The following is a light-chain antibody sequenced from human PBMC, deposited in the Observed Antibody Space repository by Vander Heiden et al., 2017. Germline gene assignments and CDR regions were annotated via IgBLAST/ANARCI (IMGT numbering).Light chain of an antibody. CDR2: GNT. CDR3: QSYDSSLSVV. CDR1: SSNIGAGYG. J-gene: IGLJ2*01. Sequence: QSVLTQPPPVPGAPGQRIIISCTGRSSNIGAGYGVHWYQQLPGTAPKLLIYGNTNRPSGVPDRFSGSKSGTSASLAITGLQAEDEADYYCQSYDSSLSVVFGGGTKLTVL. V-gene: IGLV1-40*01.